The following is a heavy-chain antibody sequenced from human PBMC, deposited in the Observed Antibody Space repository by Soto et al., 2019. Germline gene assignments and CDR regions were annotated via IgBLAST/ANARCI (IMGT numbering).Heavy chain of an antibody. D-gene: IGHD2-21*01. CDR3: ARVIAIATAPFSSFDY. CDR2: IYYSGST. Sequence: PSETLSLTCTVSGGSVSSGSYYWSWIRQPPGKGLEWIGYIYYSGSTNYNPSLKSRVTISVDTSKNQFSLKLSSVTAADTAVYYCARVIAIATAPFSSFDYWGQGTLVTVSS. CDR1: GGSVSSGSYY. J-gene: IGHJ4*02. V-gene: IGHV4-61*01.